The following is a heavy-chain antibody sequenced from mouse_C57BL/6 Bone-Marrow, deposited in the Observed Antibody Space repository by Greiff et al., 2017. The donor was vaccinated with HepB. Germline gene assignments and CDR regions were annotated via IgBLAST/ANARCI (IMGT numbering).Heavy chain of an antibody. CDR2: ISNGGGST. CDR1: GFTFSDYY. CDR3: ARDYGSSYGWYFDV. Sequence: EVMLVESGGGLVQPGGSLKLSCAASGFTFSDYYMYWVRQTPEKRLEWVAYISNGGGSTYYPDTVKGRFTISRDNAKNTLYLQMSRLKSEDTAMYYCARDYGSSYGWYFDVWGTGTTVTVSS. D-gene: IGHD1-1*01. V-gene: IGHV5-12*01. J-gene: IGHJ1*03.